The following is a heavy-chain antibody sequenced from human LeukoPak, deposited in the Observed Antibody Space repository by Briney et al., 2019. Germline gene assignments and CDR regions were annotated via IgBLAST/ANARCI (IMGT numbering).Heavy chain of an antibody. V-gene: IGHV1-2*06. CDR2: INPNSGGT. J-gene: IGHJ4*02. D-gene: IGHD1-26*01. CDR3: ARLVGATTGQDY. Sequence: ASVKVSCKASGYTFTGYYVHWVRQAPGQGLEWMGRINPNSGGTNYAQKFQGRVTMTRDTSISTAYMELSRLRSDDTAVYYCARLVGATTGQDYWGQGTLVTVSS. CDR1: GYTFTGYY.